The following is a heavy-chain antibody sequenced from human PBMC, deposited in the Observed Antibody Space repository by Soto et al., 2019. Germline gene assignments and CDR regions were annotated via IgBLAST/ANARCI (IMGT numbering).Heavy chain of an antibody. V-gene: IGHV4-39*02. Sequence: QLQLQESGPGLVKPSETLSLTCTVSGGSISSSSYYWGWIRQPPGKGLEWIGSIYYSGNTYYTPSLKSRVTISVDTSKSPSSLRLSSVTAADTAVYYCAREGGRYCTGGSCQVDYWGQGTLVTVSS. J-gene: IGHJ4*02. CDR2: IYYSGNT. D-gene: IGHD2-15*01. CDR1: GGSISSSSYY. CDR3: AREGGRYCTGGSCQVDY.